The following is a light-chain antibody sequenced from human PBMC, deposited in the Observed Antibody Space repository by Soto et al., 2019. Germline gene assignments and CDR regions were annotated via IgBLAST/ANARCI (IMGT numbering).Light chain of an antibody. CDR3: AAWDDSLSGPV. CDR2: RNN. Sequence: QAVVTQPPSASGTPGQRVTISCSGSSSNIGSNYVYWYQQLPGTAPKLLIYRNNQRPSGVPDRFPGSKSGTSASLAISGLRSEDEADYYCAAWDDSLSGPVFGGGTQLTVL. CDR1: SSNIGSNY. J-gene: IGLJ2*01. V-gene: IGLV1-47*01.